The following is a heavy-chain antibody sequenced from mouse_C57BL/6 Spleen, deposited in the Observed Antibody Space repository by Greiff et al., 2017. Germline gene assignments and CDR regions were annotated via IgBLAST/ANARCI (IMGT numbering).Heavy chain of an antibody. Sequence: QVQLQQSGAELVRPGTSVKVSCKASGYAFTNYLIEWVKQRPGQGLEWIGVINPGSGGTNYNEKFKGKATLTADKSSSTAYMQLSSLTSEESAVYFCARGTVASPMDYWGQGTSVTVSS. J-gene: IGHJ4*01. V-gene: IGHV1-54*01. CDR3: ARGTVASPMDY. CDR1: GYAFTNYL. CDR2: INPGSGGT. D-gene: IGHD1-1*01.